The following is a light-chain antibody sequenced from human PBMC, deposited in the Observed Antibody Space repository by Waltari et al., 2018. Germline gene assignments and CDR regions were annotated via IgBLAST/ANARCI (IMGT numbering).Light chain of an antibody. Sequence: DVVMTQSPLSLPVTLGQAASISCTSSQSLVHIDGNTHLNWFQQRPGQSPRRLIYRVSNRDAGVPDRFSGSGSGTDFTLKISRVEAEDVGVYYCMQGTHWPYTFGQGTKLDIK. J-gene: IGKJ2*01. CDR3: MQGTHWPYT. CDR2: RVS. V-gene: IGKV2-30*02. CDR1: QSLVHIDGNTH.